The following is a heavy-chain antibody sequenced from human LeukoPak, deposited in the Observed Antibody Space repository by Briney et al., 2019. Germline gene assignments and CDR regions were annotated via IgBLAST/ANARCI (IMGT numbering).Heavy chain of an antibody. CDR2: ISAYNGNT. V-gene: IGHV1-18*01. CDR3: ARDAAEDYYDSSGSFDY. D-gene: IGHD3-22*01. Sequence: ASVKVSCKASGYTFSSCGISWVRQAPGQGLEWMGWISAYNGNTNYAQKLQGRVTMTTDTSTSTAYMELRSLRSDDTAVYYCARDAAEDYYDSSGSFDYWGQGTLVTVSS. CDR1: GYTFSSCG. J-gene: IGHJ4*02.